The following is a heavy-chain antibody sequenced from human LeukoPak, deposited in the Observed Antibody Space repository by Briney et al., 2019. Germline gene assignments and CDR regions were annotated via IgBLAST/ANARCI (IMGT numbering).Heavy chain of an antibody. CDR1: GFTFSSYS. CDR2: ISSSSSYI. D-gene: IGHD4-17*01. Sequence: PGGSLRLSCAASGFTFSSYSMNWVRQAPGKGLEWVSSISSSSSYIYYADSVKGRFTISRDNAKNSLYLQMNSLRAEDTAVYYCARMIGTDYGDYFDYWGQGTLVTVSS. V-gene: IGHV3-21*01. J-gene: IGHJ4*02. CDR3: ARMIGTDYGDYFDY.